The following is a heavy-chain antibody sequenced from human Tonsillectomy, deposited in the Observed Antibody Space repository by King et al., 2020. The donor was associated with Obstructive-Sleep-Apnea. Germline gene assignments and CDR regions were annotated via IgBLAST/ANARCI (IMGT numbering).Heavy chain of an antibody. D-gene: IGHD4-17*01. J-gene: IGHJ4*02. CDR2: IYYSGST. V-gene: IGHV4-31*03. Sequence: VQLQESGPGLVKPSQTLSLTCTVSGGSISRGGYYWSWIRQLPGKGLEWIGYIYYSGSTYYNPSLKSRVTISEDTSKNQFSLRLSSVTAADTAVYYCARLRVQAVTEHFFDYWGQGTLVTVSS. CDR3: ARLRVQAVTEHFFDY. CDR1: GGSISRGGYY.